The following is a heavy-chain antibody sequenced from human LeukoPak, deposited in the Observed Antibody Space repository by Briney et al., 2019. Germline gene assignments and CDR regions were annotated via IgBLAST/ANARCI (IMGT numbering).Heavy chain of an antibody. J-gene: IGHJ6*02. CDR2: ISSSGTPI. CDR3: ARRGSPRYGMDV. V-gene: IGHV3-48*04. CDR1: GFTFRSYS. Sequence: GGSLRLSCAASGFTFRSYSMNWVRQAPGKGLEWVSYISSSGTPIYYADSVKGRFTISRDNAKNSVFLQMNSLRVEDTAVYFCARRGSPRYGMDVWGHGTTVVVSS.